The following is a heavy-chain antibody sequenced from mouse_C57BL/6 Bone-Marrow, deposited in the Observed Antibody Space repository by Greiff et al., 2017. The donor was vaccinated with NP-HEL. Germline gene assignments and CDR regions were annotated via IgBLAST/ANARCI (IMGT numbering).Heavy chain of an antibody. CDR2: IYYSGTI. Sequence: EVKLVESGPGLVKPSQTVFLTCTVTGISITTGNYRWSWIRQFPGNKLEWIGYIYYSGTITYNPSLTSRTTITRDTPKNQFFLEMNSLTAEDTATYYCARGGCGYDYYFDYWGQGTTLTVSS. CDR1: GISITTGNYR. V-gene: IGHV3-5*01. D-gene: IGHD2-2*01. J-gene: IGHJ2*01. CDR3: ARGGCGYDYYFDY.